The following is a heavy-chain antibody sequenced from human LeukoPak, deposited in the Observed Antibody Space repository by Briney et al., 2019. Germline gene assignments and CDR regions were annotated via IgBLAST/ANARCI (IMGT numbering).Heavy chain of an antibody. CDR1: GFTFSSYA. D-gene: IGHD3-10*01. CDR2: ISYDGSNK. J-gene: IGHJ4*02. V-gene: IGHV3-30-3*01. Sequence: GRSLRLSCAASGFTFSSYAMHWVRQAPGKGLEWVAVISYDGSNKYYADSVKGRFTISRDNAKNSLNLQMNSLRAEDTAVYYCARAYYYDSKNYYNPTSSFDYWGQGTLVTVAS. CDR3: ARAYYYDSKNYYNPTSSFDY.